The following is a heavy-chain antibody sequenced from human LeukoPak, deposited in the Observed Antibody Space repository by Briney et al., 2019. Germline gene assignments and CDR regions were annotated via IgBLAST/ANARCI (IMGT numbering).Heavy chain of an antibody. CDR3: ARDPRGIAAAAEFDY. J-gene: IGHJ4*02. V-gene: IGHV3-48*02. CDR2: ISSSSSTI. CDR1: GVAFSSYS. D-gene: IGHD6-13*01. Sequence: PGGSLRLSCAASGVAFSSYSMNWVRQAPGKGLEWVSYISSSSSTIYYADSVKGRFTISRDNAKNSLYLQMNSLRDEDTAVYYCARDPRGIAAAAEFDYWGQGTLVTVSS.